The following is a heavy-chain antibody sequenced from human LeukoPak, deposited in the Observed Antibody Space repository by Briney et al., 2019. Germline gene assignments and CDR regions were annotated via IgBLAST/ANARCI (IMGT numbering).Heavy chain of an antibody. CDR1: DGSISSGSYY. CDR3: ARAVAATLHYYYYGMDV. V-gene: IGHV4-61*02. Sequence: SQTLSLTCTVSDGSISSGSYYWSWIRQPAGKGLEWIGRIYTSGSTNYNPSLKSRVTISVDKSKNQFSLKLSSVTAADTAVYYCARAVAATLHYYYYGMDVWGQGTTVTVSS. J-gene: IGHJ6*02. D-gene: IGHD2-15*01. CDR2: IYTSGST.